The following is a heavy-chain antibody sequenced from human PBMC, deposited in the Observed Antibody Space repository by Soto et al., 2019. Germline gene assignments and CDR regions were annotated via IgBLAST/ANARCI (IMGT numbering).Heavy chain of an antibody. Sequence: QVQLVQSGAEVKKPGSSVKVSCKVSGGTFSNYAIDWVRLAPGHGLEWMGGIVPIFGTTYYTQKFQGRATIIADDSKTTAYLEMSSLRSEDTAIYYCAGVEAVAGLYNYHGLDVWGQGTAGTVSS. D-gene: IGHD6-19*01. CDR2: IVPIFGTT. CDR1: GGTFSNYA. J-gene: IGHJ6*02. CDR3: AGVEAVAGLYNYHGLDV. V-gene: IGHV1-69*12.